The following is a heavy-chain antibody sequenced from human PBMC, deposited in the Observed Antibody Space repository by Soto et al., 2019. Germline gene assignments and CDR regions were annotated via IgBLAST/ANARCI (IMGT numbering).Heavy chain of an antibody. Sequence: PDWSLRLSCAASGFTFSSYGMHLVRQAPGKVLEWVAFISYDGSSKYYADSVKGRFTISRDNSKNTLDLQMNSLTAEDTAVYYCAQRRYACSSYYPNHYDYGMEVLGEGAKVNVSS. D-gene: IGHD3-22*01. CDR2: ISYDGSSK. J-gene: IGHJ6*04. CDR1: GFTFSSYG. CDR3: AQRRYACSSYYPNHYDYGMEV. V-gene: IGHV3-30*03.